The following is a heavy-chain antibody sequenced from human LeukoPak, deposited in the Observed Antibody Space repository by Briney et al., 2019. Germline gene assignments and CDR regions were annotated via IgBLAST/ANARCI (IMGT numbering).Heavy chain of an antibody. CDR2: IIPIFGTA. D-gene: IGHD5-12*01. V-gene: IGHV1-69*05. CDR1: GGTFSSYA. J-gene: IGHJ6*03. Sequence: SVKVSCKASGGTFSSYAISWVRQAPGQGLEWMGGIIPIFGTANYAQKFQGRVTITTDESTSTAYMELSSLRSEDTAVYYCARGRSSGYDLLPLYYYYMDVWGKGTTVTVSS. CDR3: ARGRSSGYDLLPLYYYYMDV.